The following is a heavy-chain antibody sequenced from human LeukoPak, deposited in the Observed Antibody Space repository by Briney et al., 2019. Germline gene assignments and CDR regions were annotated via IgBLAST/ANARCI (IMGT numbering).Heavy chain of an antibody. CDR1: GFTFSSYW. J-gene: IGHJ4*02. Sequence: PGGSLRLSCAASGFTFSSYWMNWARQAPGKGLEWLSYISTSGSTIYYADSVKGRFTISRDNAKNSLYLQMNSLRAEDTAVYYCARGTLSTLGYWGQGTLVTVSS. CDR3: ARGTLSTLGY. CDR2: ISTSGSTI. V-gene: IGHV3-48*01. D-gene: IGHD2/OR15-2a*01.